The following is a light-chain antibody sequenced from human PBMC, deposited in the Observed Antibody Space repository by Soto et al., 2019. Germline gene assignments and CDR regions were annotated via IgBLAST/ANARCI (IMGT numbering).Light chain of an antibody. V-gene: IGLV1-51*01. CDR1: SSNIGNNY. CDR2: DNN. CDR3: GTWDSSLSAGVV. J-gene: IGLJ2*01. Sequence: QSVLTQSPSVSAAPGQKVTISCSGSSSNIGNNYVSWYQQLPGTAPKLLIYDNNKRPSGIPDRFSGFKSGTSATLGITGLQTGDEAIYYCGTWDSSLSAGVVFGGGTKLTGL.